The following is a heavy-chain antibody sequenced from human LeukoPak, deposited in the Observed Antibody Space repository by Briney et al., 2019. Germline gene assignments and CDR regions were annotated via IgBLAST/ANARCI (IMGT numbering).Heavy chain of an antibody. V-gene: IGHV3-23*01. D-gene: IGHD2-2*02. CDR2: ISGSGGST. Sequence: GGSLRLSCAASGFTFSSYAMSWVRQAPGKGLEWVSAISGSGGSTYYADSVKGRFTISRDNSKNTLYLQMNSLRAEDTAVYYCARAYCSSTSCYIENWFDPWGQGTLVTVSS. CDR3: ARAYCSSTSCYIENWFDP. CDR1: GFTFSSYA. J-gene: IGHJ5*02.